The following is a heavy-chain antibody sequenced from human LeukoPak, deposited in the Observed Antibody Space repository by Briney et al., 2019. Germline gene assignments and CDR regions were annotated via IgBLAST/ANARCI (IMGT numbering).Heavy chain of an antibody. D-gene: IGHD4-17*01. CDR2: ISSSGSTI. V-gene: IGHV3-11*04. J-gene: IGHJ4*02. Sequence: GGSLRLSCAASGFTFSSYAMSWIRQAPGKGLEWVSYISSSGSTIYYADSVKGRFTISRDNAKNSLYLQMNSLRAEDTAVYYCARTYHGTSYGDYGYWGQGTLVTVSS. CDR1: GFTFSSYA. CDR3: ARTYHGTSYGDYGY.